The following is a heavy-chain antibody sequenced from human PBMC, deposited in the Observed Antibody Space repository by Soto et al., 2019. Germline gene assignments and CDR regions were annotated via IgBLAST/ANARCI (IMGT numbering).Heavy chain of an antibody. CDR3: VRHAQWIIRAY. CDR2: INHSGST. Sequence: SETLSLTCAVYGGSFSGYYWTWIRQPPGTGLEWIGEINHSGSTNYNPSLKSRVTLFVDTSKNQFSLKLSSVTAADAAVYYCVRHAQWIIRAYWGQGSLVTVSS. D-gene: IGHD5-12*01. J-gene: IGHJ4*02. V-gene: IGHV4-34*01. CDR1: GGSFSGYY.